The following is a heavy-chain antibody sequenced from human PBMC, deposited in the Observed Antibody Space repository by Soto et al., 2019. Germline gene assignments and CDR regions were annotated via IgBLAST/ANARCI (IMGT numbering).Heavy chain of an antibody. J-gene: IGHJ6*02. CDR1: GFTFSSYA. Sequence: EVQLLESGGGLVQPGGSLRLSCAASGFTFSSYAMSWVRQAPGKGLEWVSAISGSGGSTYYADSVKGRFTISRDNYTNTLYLQMNSLRAEDTAVYYCAKDLQRTRGPSSSSWYAEGREYYYYGMDVWGQGTTVTVSS. CDR3: AKDLQRTRGPSSSSWYAEGREYYYYGMDV. V-gene: IGHV3-23*01. D-gene: IGHD6-13*01. CDR2: ISGSGGST.